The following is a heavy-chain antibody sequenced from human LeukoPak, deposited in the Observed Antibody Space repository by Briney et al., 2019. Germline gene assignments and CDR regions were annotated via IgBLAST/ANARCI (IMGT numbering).Heavy chain of an antibody. Sequence: PGRSLRLSCAASGFTFSSYGTHWVRQAPGKGLEWVAVIWYDGSNKYYADSVKGRFTISRDNSKNTLYLQMNSLRAEDTAVYYCAKDLWSGYSYGYLDYWGQGTLVTVSS. V-gene: IGHV3-33*06. CDR1: GFTFSSYG. CDR3: AKDLWSGYSYGYLDY. J-gene: IGHJ4*02. CDR2: IWYDGSNK. D-gene: IGHD5-18*01.